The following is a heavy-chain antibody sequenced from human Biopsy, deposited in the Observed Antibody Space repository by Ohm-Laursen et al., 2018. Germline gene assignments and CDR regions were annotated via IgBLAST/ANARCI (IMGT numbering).Heavy chain of an antibody. CDR1: GFPFSDYY. CDR3: AIDSRWSPYGMDV. CDR2: ISDGGTTI. V-gene: IGHV3-11*01. Sequence: SLRLSCAASGFPFSDYYMRWIRQAPGKGLDWVSYISDGGTTIYYADPVKGRFTISRDNAKKSLYLQMNSLRAEDTAVYYCAIDSRWSPYGMDVWGQGTTVTVSS. D-gene: IGHD4-23*01. J-gene: IGHJ6*02.